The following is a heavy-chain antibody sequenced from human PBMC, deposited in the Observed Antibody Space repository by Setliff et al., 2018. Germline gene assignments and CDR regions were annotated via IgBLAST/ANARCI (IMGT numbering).Heavy chain of an antibody. CDR1: GFVFGTYG. Sequence: GESLKISCAASGFVFGTYGMHWVRQAPGKGLDWVASVRFDGSNEFYADSVKGRFTIFRDNSKNTLYLQMSSLRADDTAMYYCARDRFRNSGGLYSWGQGTLVTVSS. J-gene: IGHJ5*02. CDR3: ARDRFRNSGGLYS. CDR2: VRFDGSNE. D-gene: IGHD1-7*01. V-gene: IGHV3-30*02.